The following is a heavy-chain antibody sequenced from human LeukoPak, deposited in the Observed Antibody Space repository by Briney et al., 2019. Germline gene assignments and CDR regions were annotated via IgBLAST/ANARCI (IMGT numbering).Heavy chain of an antibody. J-gene: IGHJ4*02. V-gene: IGHV1-18*01. CDR2: IIVYNGNT. CDR3: AKTRGPPGYLDS. Sequence: ASVRVSCKASGYTFNSYGIAWVRQAPGQGLEWMGWIIVYNGNTNYAQKLQVRVTVTADTSTSTAYMELRSLRSDDTAVYYCAKTRGPPGYLDSGGRGPWVTVPS. CDR1: GYTFNSYG. D-gene: IGHD3-10*01.